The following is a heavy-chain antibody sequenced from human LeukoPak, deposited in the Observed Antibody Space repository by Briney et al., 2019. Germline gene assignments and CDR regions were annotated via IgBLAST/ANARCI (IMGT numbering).Heavy chain of an antibody. Sequence: PGGSLSLSCAASGFNFSSFGMHWVRQAPGGGLEWVAYIGYTATNTYYADSVTGPFTTSRDNCKNTVHLQMNSLRAADTALYSCARALTGKYYIAYWGQGTLVTVSS. J-gene: IGHJ4*02. CDR3: ARALTGKYYIAY. V-gene: IGHV3-30*02. D-gene: IGHD2-8*02. CDR2: IGYTATNT. CDR1: GFNFSSFG.